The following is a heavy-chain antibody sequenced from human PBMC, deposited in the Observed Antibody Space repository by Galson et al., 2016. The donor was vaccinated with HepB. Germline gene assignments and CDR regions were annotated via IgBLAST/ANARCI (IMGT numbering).Heavy chain of an antibody. Sequence: SVKVSCKVSGYTLTGSSMHWVRQVPGKGLEWMGGFDPEDGETIYAQKFQGRVTMTEDTSTDTAYMELRSLRSQDTAVYFCATVPKWLFWSRKRSFEYWGQGTLVTVSS. CDR2: FDPEDGET. V-gene: IGHV1-24*01. D-gene: IGHD3-22*01. J-gene: IGHJ4*02. CDR1: GYTLTGSS. CDR3: ATVPKWLFWSRKRSFEY.